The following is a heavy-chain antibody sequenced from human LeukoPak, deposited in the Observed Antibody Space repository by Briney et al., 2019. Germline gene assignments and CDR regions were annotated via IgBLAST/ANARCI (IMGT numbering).Heavy chain of an antibody. V-gene: IGHV4-30-4*01. CDR3: AATGGWYVVS. CDR1: GDSISSGDYY. CDR2: AHYSGSA. D-gene: IGHD6-19*01. J-gene: IGHJ4*02. Sequence: PSQTLSLTCTVSGDSISSGDYYWSWIRQPPGKGLEWIGYAHYSGSAWYDPFHKSRITLSVDTSKNLFSLNLSSVTGADTAVYYCAATGGWYVVSWGQGTLVTVSS.